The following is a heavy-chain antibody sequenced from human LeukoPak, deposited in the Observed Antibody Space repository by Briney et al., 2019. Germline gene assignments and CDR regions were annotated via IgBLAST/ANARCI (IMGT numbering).Heavy chain of an antibody. CDR1: GFTFSSYS. CDR3: ARTRSYFDY. CDR2: IYSGGST. J-gene: IGHJ4*02. D-gene: IGHD2-2*01. V-gene: IGHV3-53*01. Sequence: QSGGSLRLSCAASGFTFSSYSMNWVRQAPGKGLEWVSVIYSGGSTYYADSVKGRFTISRDNSKNTLYLQMNSLRAEDTAVYYCARTRSYFDYWGQGTLVTVSS.